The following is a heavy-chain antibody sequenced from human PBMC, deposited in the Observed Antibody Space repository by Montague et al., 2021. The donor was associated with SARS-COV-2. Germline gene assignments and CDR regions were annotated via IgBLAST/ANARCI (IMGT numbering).Heavy chain of an antibody. V-gene: IGHV4-38-2*02. J-gene: IGHJ3*02. Sequence: SETLSLTCTVSGFSISSGDYWGWIRQPPGKGLEWIGSIYHSGTTXXNPXXXSRLTMSIDTSTNQCCLRLTSVTAADTAVFFCVREKAGGLRNVFDIWGQGTPVTVSS. CDR2: IYHSGTT. CDR1: GFSISSGDY. CDR3: VREKAGGLRNVFDI.